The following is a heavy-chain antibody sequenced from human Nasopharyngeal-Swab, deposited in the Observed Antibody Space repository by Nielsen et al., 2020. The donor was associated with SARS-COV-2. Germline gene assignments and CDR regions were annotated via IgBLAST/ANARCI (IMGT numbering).Heavy chain of an antibody. CDR3: VKDWRYGGGY. CDR1: GFTFSNYA. J-gene: IGHJ4*02. D-gene: IGHD4/OR15-4a*01. Sequence: GESLKISCAASGFTFSNYAMSWVRQAPGKGLEWVSSITSSGDRTSNADSAKGRFTISRDNSKNTLYLQMNSLRADDTAVYLCVKDWRYGGGYWGQGTLVTVSS. V-gene: IGHV3-23*01. CDR2: ITSSGDRT.